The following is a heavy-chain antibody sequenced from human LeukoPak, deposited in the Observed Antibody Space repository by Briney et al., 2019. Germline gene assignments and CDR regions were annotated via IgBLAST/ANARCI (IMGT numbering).Heavy chain of an antibody. CDR1: GDSVSSYY. CDR2: TYTSGST. D-gene: IGHD3-22*01. J-gene: IGHJ4*02. CDR3: AREGHDSSGSFDY. Sequence: KTSETLSLTCTVSGDSVSSYYWSWIRQPPGKGLEWIGRTYTSGSTNYNPSLKSRLTMSVDTSKNQFSLKLSSVTAADTAVYYCAREGHDSSGSFDYWGQGTLVTVSS. V-gene: IGHV4-4*07.